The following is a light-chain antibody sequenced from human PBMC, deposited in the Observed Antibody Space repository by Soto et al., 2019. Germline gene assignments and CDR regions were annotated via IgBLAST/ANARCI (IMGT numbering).Light chain of an antibody. Sequence: DIQMTQSPSSVSASVGDTVTITCRASQGLKFLAWYQQKPGKAPRLLIYEATNLQSGVTPRFSGSGSGTDFTLTISSLQPEDFATYFCQQANSFPITFGQGNDWRL. CDR1: QGLKF. CDR2: EAT. J-gene: IGKJ5*01. CDR3: QQANSFPIT. V-gene: IGKV1-12*01.